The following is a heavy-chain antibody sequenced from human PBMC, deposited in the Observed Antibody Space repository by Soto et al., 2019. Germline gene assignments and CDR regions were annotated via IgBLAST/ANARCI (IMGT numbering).Heavy chain of an antibody. V-gene: IGHV1-69*13. J-gene: IGHJ4*02. D-gene: IGHD4-17*01. CDR2: IIPIFGTA. Sequence: GTSVKVSCKASGGTFSSYAISWVRQAPGQGLEWMGGIIPIFGTANYAQKFQGRVTITADESTSTAYMELSSLRSEDTAVYYCARGMPRYYRGPYYFDYWGQGTLVTVSS. CDR3: ARGMPRYYRGPYYFDY. CDR1: GGTFSSYA.